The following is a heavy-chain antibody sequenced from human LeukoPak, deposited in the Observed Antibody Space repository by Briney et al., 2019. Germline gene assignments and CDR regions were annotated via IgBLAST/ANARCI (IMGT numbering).Heavy chain of an antibody. D-gene: IGHD4-23*01. Sequence: PSETLSLTCTGSGGSISSSSYYWGWIRQPPGKGLEWIGSIYYSGNTYYTPSLKSPVTISVDTSKDQFSMKMSSVTAADTAVYYCARRAVVSSIRYYYMDVWGKGNTVTVSS. CDR1: GGSISSSSYY. CDR2: IYYSGNT. J-gene: IGHJ6*03. CDR3: ARRAVVSSIRYYYMDV. V-gene: IGHV4-39*01.